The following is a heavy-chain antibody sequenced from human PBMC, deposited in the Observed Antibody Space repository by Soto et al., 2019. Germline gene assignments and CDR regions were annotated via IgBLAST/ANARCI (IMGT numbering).Heavy chain of an antibody. V-gene: IGHV3-53*01. CDR2: MYAGGTT. Sequence: GGSRRRSLAASGSTVSSNCMSWVREAPGKGLGWVSVMYAGGTTYYADSVKGRFTISRHDSMNTLYLQMKSLTAEDSAVYYCARGFPSMTYFGEYYFDFWGQGALVTVSS. CDR3: ARGFPSMTYFGEYYFDF. D-gene: IGHD3-16*01. CDR1: GSTVSSNC. J-gene: IGHJ4*02.